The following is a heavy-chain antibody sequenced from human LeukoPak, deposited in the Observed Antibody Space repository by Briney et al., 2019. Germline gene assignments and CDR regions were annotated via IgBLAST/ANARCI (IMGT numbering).Heavy chain of an antibody. CDR2: RNPNSGNT. D-gene: IGHD4-17*01. Sequence: ASVKVSCTASGYTFTSYDINWVRHATGQGHEWMGWRNPNSGNTGYAQKFQVRVTMTRNPSISTAYMELSSLRSEDPAVYYCARDRLRGNWFDPWGQGTLVTVSS. CDR3: ARDRLRGNWFDP. V-gene: IGHV1-8*01. J-gene: IGHJ5*02. CDR1: GYTFTSYD.